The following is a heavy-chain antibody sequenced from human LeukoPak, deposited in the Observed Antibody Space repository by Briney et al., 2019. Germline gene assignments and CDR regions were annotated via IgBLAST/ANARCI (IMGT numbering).Heavy chain of an antibody. V-gene: IGHV1-46*01. CDR1: GYTFTSYY. CDR3: ARVAAEVVGVPGAIGFGWLRRDYYYMDV. J-gene: IGHJ6*03. Sequence: ASVKVSCKASGYTFTSYYMHWVRQAPGEGLEWMGIINPSGGSTSYAQKFQGRVTMTRDMSTSTVYMQLSSLRSEDTAVYYCARVAAEVVGVPGAIGFGWLRRDYYYMDVWGKGTTVTVSS. D-gene: IGHD2-2*02. CDR2: INPSGGST.